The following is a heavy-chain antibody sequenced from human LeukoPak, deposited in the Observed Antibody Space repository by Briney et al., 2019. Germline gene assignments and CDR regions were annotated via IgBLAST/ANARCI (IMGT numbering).Heavy chain of an antibody. CDR3: ARSSWYSSGWYENFDY. J-gene: IGHJ4*02. D-gene: IGHD6-19*01. Sequence: GASVKVSCKASGGTFSSYAISWVRQAPGQGLEWMGGIIPIFGTANYAQKFQGRVTITTDESTSTAYMELSSLRSEDTAVYYCARSSWYSSGWYENFDYWGQGTLVTVSS. V-gene: IGHV1-69*05. CDR2: IIPIFGTA. CDR1: GGTFSSYA.